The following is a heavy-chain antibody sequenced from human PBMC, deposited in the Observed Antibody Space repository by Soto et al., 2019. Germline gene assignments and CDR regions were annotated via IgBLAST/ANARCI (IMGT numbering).Heavy chain of an antibody. V-gene: IGHV3-7*01. CDR1: GFTFSSYW. Sequence: PGGSLRLSCAASGFTFSSYWMHWVRQVPGKGLVWVSNIKKDGSENDYPGSVNGRFTISRDNAKNSLYLQMNSLRAEDTAVYYCAREDPITTSGVVNNWVIRAFGMWGQGTMVNVSS. CDR2: IKKDGSEN. CDR3: AREDPITTSGVVNNWVIRAFGM. D-gene: IGHD3-3*01. J-gene: IGHJ3*02.